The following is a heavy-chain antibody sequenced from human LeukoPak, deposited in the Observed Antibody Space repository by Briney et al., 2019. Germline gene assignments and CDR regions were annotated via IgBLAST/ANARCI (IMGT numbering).Heavy chain of an antibody. V-gene: IGHV4-39*01. J-gene: IGHJ4*02. CDR1: GGSISSSNYY. CDR3: ARQKAAIFDF. Sequence: SGTLSLTCSVSGGSISSSNYYWGWIRQPPGKGLEWIGSIYYSGSTYYNPSLKSRITISIDTSKNQFSLKLNSVTAADTAVYYCARQKAAIFDFWGQGTLVTVSS. D-gene: IGHD2-15*01. CDR2: IYYSGST.